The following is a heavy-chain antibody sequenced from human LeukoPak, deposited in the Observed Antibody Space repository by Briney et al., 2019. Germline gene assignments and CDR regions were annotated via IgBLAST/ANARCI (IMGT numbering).Heavy chain of an antibody. Sequence: SETLSLTCTVSGGSISSYYWSWVRQPPGKGLEWIGYIYYSGSTNYNPSLKSRVTISVDTSKNQFSLKLSSVTAADTAVYYCARDQYGLNYFDYWGQGILVTVSS. J-gene: IGHJ4*02. CDR2: IYYSGST. D-gene: IGHD4-17*01. CDR3: ARDQYGLNYFDY. CDR1: GGSISSYY. V-gene: IGHV4-59*01.